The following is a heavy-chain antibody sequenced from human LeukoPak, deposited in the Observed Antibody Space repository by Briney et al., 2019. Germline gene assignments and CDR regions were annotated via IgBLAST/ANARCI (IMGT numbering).Heavy chain of an antibody. V-gene: IGHV4-59*01. CDR3: ARDEGTPDGYFDL. Sequence: SETLSLTCTVSGGSISSYYWSWIRQPPGKGLEWIGYIYYSGSTNYNPSLKSRVTISVDTSKHQFSLKLSSVTAADTAVYYCARDEGTPDGYFDLWGRGTLVTVSS. D-gene: IGHD1-14*01. CDR1: GGSISSYY. CDR2: IYYSGST. J-gene: IGHJ2*01.